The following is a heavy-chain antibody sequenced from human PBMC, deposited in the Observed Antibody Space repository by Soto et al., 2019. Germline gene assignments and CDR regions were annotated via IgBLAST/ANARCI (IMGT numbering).Heavy chain of an antibody. V-gene: IGHV3-30-3*01. CDR3: ARDRKGGDSWFWDYFDS. D-gene: IGHD6-13*01. CDR1: GFTFSSYA. CDR2: ISYDGSNK. J-gene: IGHJ4*02. Sequence: QVQLVESGGGVVQPGRSLRLSCAASGFTFSSYAMHWVRQAPGKGLEWVAVISYDGSNKYYADSVKGRFTISRDDSKNTLFLQMNSLRPEDTAVYYCARDRKGGDSWFWDYFDSWGQGILVTVSS.